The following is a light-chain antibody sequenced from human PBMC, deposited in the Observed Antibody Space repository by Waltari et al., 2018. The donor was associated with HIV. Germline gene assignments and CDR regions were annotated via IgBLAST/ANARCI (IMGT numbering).Light chain of an antibody. CDR3: QSYDSSLSTYV. CDR2: GNT. Sequence: QSVLTQPPSVSGAPGQRVTISCTGSKSNIGAGYNVHWYQQLPGTAPKLLIYGNTNRPSGSPDRFSVSKSGTSASLAITGLQAEDEADYYCQSYDSSLSTYVFGTGTKVTVL. J-gene: IGLJ1*01. CDR1: KSNIGAGYN. V-gene: IGLV1-40*01.